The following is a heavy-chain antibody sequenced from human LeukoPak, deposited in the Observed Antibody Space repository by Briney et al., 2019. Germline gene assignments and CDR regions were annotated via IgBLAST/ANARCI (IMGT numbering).Heavy chain of an antibody. V-gene: IGHV3-23*01. CDR3: ARKSLAARGMDY. CDR2: ISSSGGGSAI. Sequence: GGSLRLSCAASGFTLSSYAMNWVRQAPGKGLEWISAISSSGGGSAIFYADSVKGRFTISRDNSKSTLYLQMNSLSGEDTSVYYCARKSLAARGMDYWGQGSLVTVSS. CDR1: GFTLSSYA. J-gene: IGHJ4*02. D-gene: IGHD6-6*01.